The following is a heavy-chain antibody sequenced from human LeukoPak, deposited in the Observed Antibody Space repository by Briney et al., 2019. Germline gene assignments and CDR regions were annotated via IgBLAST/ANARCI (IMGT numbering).Heavy chain of an antibody. CDR3: VRGGFPAGGDV. Sequence: GGSLRLSCAASGFTFSTSWMHWVRQAPGKGLVWVSRMNIDGTITTYADSVKGRFAVSRDNAKNTVSLQMNSLRVEDTAVYFCVRGGFPAGGDVRGQGTLVSVSS. D-gene: IGHD6-25*01. V-gene: IGHV3-74*01. J-gene: IGHJ4*02. CDR2: MNIDGTIT. CDR1: GFTFSTSW.